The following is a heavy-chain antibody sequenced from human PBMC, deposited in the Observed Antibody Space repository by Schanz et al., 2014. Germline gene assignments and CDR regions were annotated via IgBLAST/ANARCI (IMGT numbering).Heavy chain of an antibody. D-gene: IGHD2-21*01. CDR3: ARDGYSVVVISPTESFDI. CDR1: GFTFSSYA. Sequence: EVQLVESGGGLVQPGGSLRLSCAASGFTFSSYAMSWVRQAPGKGLEWVSAILGLASTTYYADSVKGRFTISRDNSRDTVYLQMNSLRADDTAMYYCARDGYSVVVISPTESFDICGQWTMVAVSP. V-gene: IGHV3-23*04. CDR2: ILGLASTT. J-gene: IGHJ3*02.